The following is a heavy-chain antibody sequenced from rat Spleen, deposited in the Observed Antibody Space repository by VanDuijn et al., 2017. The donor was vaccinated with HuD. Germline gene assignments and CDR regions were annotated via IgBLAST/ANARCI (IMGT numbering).Heavy chain of an antibody. D-gene: IGHD1-1*01. J-gene: IGHJ2*01. CDR3: TRDNSGADY. CDR1: GFTFSNYG. CDR2: IKYDGSST. Sequence: EVQLVESGGGLVQPGRSLKLSCAASGFTFSNYGMAWVRQAPTKGLEWVATIKYDGSSTYHRDSVKGRFTISRDNAKSTLYLQMNSLRSEDTATYYCTRDNSGADYWGQGVMVTVSS. V-gene: IGHV5-29*01.